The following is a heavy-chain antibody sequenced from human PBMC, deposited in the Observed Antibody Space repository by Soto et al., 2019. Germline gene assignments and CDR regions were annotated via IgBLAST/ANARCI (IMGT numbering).Heavy chain of an antibody. J-gene: IGHJ4*02. CDR2: VVPIYRTA. Sequence: SVKVSCKASGGTFSSYRINWVRQAPGQGLEWVGGVVPIYRTADYAKKFQGRVTITADESARTSYMELRSLKSQDTAVYYCVRDSGAKLSRSWGQGTMLTVSS. CDR3: VRDSGAKLSRS. D-gene: IGHD6-13*01. V-gene: IGHV1-69*13. CDR1: GGTFSSYR.